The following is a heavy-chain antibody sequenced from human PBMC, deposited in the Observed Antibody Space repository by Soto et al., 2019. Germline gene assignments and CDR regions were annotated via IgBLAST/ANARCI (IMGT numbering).Heavy chain of an antibody. CDR1: GFTFRNYD. V-gene: IGHV3-13*05. Sequence: EVQLVESGGGLVQPGGSLRLSCEASGFTFRNYDMHWVRQGTGKGLEWVSGISAAGDPDYADSVEGRFTISRENAQNSFFLQMNSLRVGDTALYYCARTDRDFYGLDVWGQGTTGIVSS. CDR2: ISAAGDP. CDR3: ARTDRDFYGLDV. J-gene: IGHJ6*02.